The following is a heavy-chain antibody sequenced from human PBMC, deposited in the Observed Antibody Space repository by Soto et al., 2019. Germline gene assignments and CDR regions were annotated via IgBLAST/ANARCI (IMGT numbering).Heavy chain of an antibody. J-gene: IGHJ4*02. V-gene: IGHV3-48*01. Sequence: PGGSLRLSCAASGFTFSSYSMNWVRQAPGKGLDWISYISASTSSIYYADSVQGRFTISRDNAKNSLYLQMNSLRAEDSAIYYCVRGNYEKSIDYWGQGTLVNVSS. CDR3: VRGNYEKSIDY. D-gene: IGHD3-22*01. CDR2: ISASTSSI. CDR1: GFTFSSYS.